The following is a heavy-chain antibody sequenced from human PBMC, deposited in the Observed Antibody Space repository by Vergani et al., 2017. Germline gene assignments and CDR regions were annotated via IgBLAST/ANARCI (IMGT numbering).Heavy chain of an antibody. V-gene: IGHV1-2*02. CDR1: GYTFTGYY. CDR3: ARDVEWLVGVNWFDP. Sequence: QVQLVQSGAEVKKPGASVKVSCKASGYTFTGYYMHWVRQAPGQGLEWMGWINPNSGGTNYAQKFQGRVTMTRATSISTAYMELSRLRSDDTAVYYCARDVEWLVGVNWFDPWGQGTLVTVSS. CDR2: INPNSGGT. J-gene: IGHJ5*02. D-gene: IGHD6-19*01.